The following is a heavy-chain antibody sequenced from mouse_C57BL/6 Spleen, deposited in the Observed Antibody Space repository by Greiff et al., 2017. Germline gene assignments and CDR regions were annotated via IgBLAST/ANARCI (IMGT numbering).Heavy chain of an antibody. CDR3: AGERDYYVSSSFAY. J-gene: IGHJ3*01. CDR2: IYPGDGDT. CDR1: GYAFSSYW. Sequence: QVQLQQSGAELVKPGASVKISCKASGYAFSSYWMNWVKQRPGKGLEWIGQIYPGDGDTNYNEKFKGKATVTADKSSSTAYMQLSSLTSEDSAVYFCAGERDYYVSSSFAYWGQGTLVTVSA. V-gene: IGHV1-80*01. D-gene: IGHD1-1*01.